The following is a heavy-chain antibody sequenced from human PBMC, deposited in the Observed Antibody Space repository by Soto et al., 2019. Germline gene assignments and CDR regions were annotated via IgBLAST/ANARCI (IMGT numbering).Heavy chain of an antibody. CDR1: GYTFTSYA. D-gene: IGHD2-2*01. V-gene: IGHV1-3*01. Sequence: ASVKVSCKASGYTFTSYAMHWVRQAPGQRLEWMGWINAGNGNTKYSQKFQGRVTITRDTSASTAYMELSSLRSEDTAVYYCARVHQLLPRGFDPWGQGTLVTVSS. CDR3: ARVHQLLPRGFDP. CDR2: INAGNGNT. J-gene: IGHJ5*02.